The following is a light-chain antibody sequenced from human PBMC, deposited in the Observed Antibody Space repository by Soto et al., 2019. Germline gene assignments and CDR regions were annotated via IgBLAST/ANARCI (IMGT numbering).Light chain of an antibody. Sequence: EIVLTLSPATLSLSPGERATLSCRASQSVSSYLAWYQQKPGQAPRLLIYDASNRATGIPARFSGSGSGTDFTLTISSLEPEDFAVYYCQQRSNWPPIFTCGPGPKVDIK. CDR3: QQRSNWPPIFT. CDR1: QSVSSY. V-gene: IGKV3-11*01. J-gene: IGKJ3*01. CDR2: DAS.